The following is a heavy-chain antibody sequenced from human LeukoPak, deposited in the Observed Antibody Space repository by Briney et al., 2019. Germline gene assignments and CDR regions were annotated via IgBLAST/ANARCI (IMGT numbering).Heavy chain of an antibody. D-gene: IGHD2-15*01. V-gene: IGHV4-34*01. CDR3: ASMSSRYCSGGSCYSGNDSYYYYGMDV. Sequence: SETLSLTCAVYGGSFSGYYWSWIRQPPGKGLEWIGEINHSGSTNYNPSLKSRVTISVDTSKNQFSLKLSSVTDADTAVYYCASMSSRYCSGGSCYSGNDSYYYYGMDVWGQGTTVTVSS. CDR1: GGSFSGYY. J-gene: IGHJ6*02. CDR2: INHSGST.